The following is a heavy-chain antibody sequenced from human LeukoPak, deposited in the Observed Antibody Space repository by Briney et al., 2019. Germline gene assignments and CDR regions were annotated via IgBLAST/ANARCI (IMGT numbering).Heavy chain of an antibody. J-gene: IGHJ5*02. Sequence: PGGSLRLSCAASGFTFSSYSMNWVRQAPGKGLEWVSSISSSSGYIYYADSVKGRFTISRDNAKNSLYLQMNSLRAEDTAVYYCARILTDSSFDPWGQGTLVTVSS. CDR1: GFTFSSYS. V-gene: IGHV3-21*01. CDR3: ARILTDSSFDP. CDR2: ISSSSGYI. D-gene: IGHD3-9*01.